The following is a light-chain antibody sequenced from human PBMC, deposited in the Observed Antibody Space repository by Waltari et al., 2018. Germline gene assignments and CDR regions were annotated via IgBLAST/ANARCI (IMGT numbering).Light chain of an antibody. J-gene: IGKJ2*01. CDR3: LQYDNWPPANT. Sequence: EIVMTQSPATLSVSPGERATLSCRASQAVGTNLAWYQPKPGQAPRLPLFAAFARTTGIPARFNGSRSGTEFTLTISSLQSEDSAVYYCLQYDNWPPANTFGQGTKLEIK. CDR1: QAVGTN. CDR2: AAF. V-gene: IGKV3-15*01.